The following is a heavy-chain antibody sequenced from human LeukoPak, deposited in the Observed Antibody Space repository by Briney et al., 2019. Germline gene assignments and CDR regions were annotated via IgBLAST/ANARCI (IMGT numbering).Heavy chain of an antibody. D-gene: IGHD3-16*01. CDR3: ARDHGGAGDAFDI. CDR1: GFTFSSYS. CDR2: ISSSSSYI. J-gene: IGHJ3*02. V-gene: IGHV3-21*01. Sequence: GGSLRLSCAASGFTFSSYSMNWVRQAPGKGLEWVSSISSSSSYIYYADSVKGRFTISRDNAKNSLYLQMNSLRAEDTAVYYCARDHGGAGDAFDIWGQGTMVTVSS.